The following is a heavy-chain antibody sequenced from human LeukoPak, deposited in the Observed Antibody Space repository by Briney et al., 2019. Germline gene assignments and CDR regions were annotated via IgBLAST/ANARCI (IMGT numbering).Heavy chain of an antibody. Sequence: SETLSLTCAVYGGSFSGYYWSWIRQPPGKGLEWIGEINHSGSTNYNPSLKSRVTISVDTSKNQFSLKLSSVTAADTAVYYCARERYFDWFMSYYYYMDVWGKGTTVTISS. V-gene: IGHV4-34*01. CDR2: INHSGST. CDR3: ARERYFDWFMSYYYYMDV. CDR1: GGSFSGYY. D-gene: IGHD3-9*01. J-gene: IGHJ6*03.